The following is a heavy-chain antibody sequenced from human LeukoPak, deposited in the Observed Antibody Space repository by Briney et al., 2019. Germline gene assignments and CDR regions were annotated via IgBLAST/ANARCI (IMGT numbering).Heavy chain of an antibody. J-gene: IGHJ4*02. CDR1: GFTFSDTW. D-gene: IGHD2/OR15-2a*01. V-gene: IGHV3-74*01. Sequence: GGSLRLSCAASGFTFSDTWMHWVRQAPGEGLVWVSRIRSDGSDTRYAESVKGRFTISRDNAKNTLYLQMNSLRAEDTAVYYCARDWFHAIGYWGQGTLVTVSS. CDR2: IRSDGSDT. CDR3: ARDWFHAIGY.